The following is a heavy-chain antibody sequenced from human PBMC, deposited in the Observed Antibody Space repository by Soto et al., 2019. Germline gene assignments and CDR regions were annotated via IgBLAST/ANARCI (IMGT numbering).Heavy chain of an antibody. CDR2: IFHSGST. CDR3: AKEGSTTVTTPGTEAFDI. CDR1: GGSISDNNW. J-gene: IGHJ3*02. D-gene: IGHD4-17*01. Sequence: QVQLQESGPGLVKPSGTLSLTCAVSGGSISDNNWWSWVRQPPGKGLEWIGEIFHSGSTNYNPSLKSRVTISVDKSKNQFSLNLNSVTAADTAMYYCAKEGSTTVTTPGTEAFDIWGQGTMVTVSS. V-gene: IGHV4-4*02.